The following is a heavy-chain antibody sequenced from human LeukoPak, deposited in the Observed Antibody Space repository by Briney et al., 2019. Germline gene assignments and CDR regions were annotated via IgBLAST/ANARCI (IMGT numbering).Heavy chain of an antibody. CDR2: IYTRGST. J-gene: IGHJ3*02. Sequence: PSETLSLTCTVSGGSINNYYWSWIRQPAGKGLEWIGRIYTRGSTNYNPSLKSGVAMSVATSKNQFSLKLSSVTAADTAVYYCARGRYCSADICSGGDAFDIWGQGTMVSVSS. V-gene: IGHV4-4*07. D-gene: IGHD2-15*01. CDR3: ARGRYCSADICSGGDAFDI. CDR1: GGSINNYY.